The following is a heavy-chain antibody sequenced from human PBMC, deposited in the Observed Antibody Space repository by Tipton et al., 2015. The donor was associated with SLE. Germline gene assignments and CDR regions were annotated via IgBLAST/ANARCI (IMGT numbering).Heavy chain of an antibody. D-gene: IGHD3-3*01. CDR3: AGGGYYDFWSGYYPFDY. V-gene: IGHV4-34*01. J-gene: IGHJ4*02. CDR1: GGSFSGYY. CDR2: INHSGST. Sequence: TLSLTCAVYGGSFSGYYWSWIRQPPGKGLEWIGEINHSGSTNYNPFLKSRVTISVDTSKNQFSLKLSSVTAADTAVYYCAGGGYYDFWSGYYPFDYWGQGTLVTVSS.